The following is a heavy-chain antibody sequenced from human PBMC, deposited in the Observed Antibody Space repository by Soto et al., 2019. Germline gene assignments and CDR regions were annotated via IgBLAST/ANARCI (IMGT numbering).Heavy chain of an antibody. J-gene: IGHJ5*02. CDR2: ISPGSRYP. D-gene: IGHD2-15*01. Sequence: SLRLSCAGSGFTFGDSYMSWIRQAPGKGLEWLSYISPGSRYPAYADSVKGRFTISRDNAKRSLYLQMMSLTAEDTAIYYCVRGGGGGLLDPWSQGTMVTVSS. CDR3: VRGGGGGLLDP. CDR1: GFTFGDSY. V-gene: IGHV3-11*06.